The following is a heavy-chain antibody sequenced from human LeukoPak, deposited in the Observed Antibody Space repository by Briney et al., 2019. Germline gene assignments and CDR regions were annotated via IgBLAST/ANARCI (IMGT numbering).Heavy chain of an antibody. J-gene: IGHJ3*02. CDR2: ISSSGSTI. CDR3: ARVGSPTWIQSNDAFDI. D-gene: IGHD5-18*01. Sequence: GGSLRLSCAASGFTFSSYEMNWVRQAPGKGLEWVSYISSSGSTIYYADSVKGRFTISRDNAKNSLYLQMNSLRAEDTAVYYCARVGSPTWIQSNDAFDIWGQGTMVTVSS. CDR1: GFTFSSYE. V-gene: IGHV3-48*03.